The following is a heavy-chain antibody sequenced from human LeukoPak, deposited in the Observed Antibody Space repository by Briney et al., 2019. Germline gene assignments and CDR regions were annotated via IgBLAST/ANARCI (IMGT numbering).Heavy chain of an antibody. Sequence: GASVKVSCKASGYSFTGHYMHWVRHAPGQGREWMGWINTTTGGTNYAQKFQGRVTMTRDTSVSTAYMDMSSLRSDDTAVYYCARNLWFGESSDAFDMWGQGTMVTVSS. CDR1: GYSFTGHY. CDR3: ARNLWFGESSDAFDM. V-gene: IGHV1-2*02. CDR2: INTTTGGT. D-gene: IGHD3-10*01. J-gene: IGHJ3*02.